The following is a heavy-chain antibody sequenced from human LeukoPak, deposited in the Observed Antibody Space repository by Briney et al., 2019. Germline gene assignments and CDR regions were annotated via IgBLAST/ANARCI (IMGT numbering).Heavy chain of an antibody. CDR2: IYHSGST. CDR1: GYSISSGYY. Sequence: PSETLSLTCTVSGYSISSGYYWGWIRQPPGKGLEWIGSIYHSGSTYYNPSLKSRVTISVDTSKNQFSLKLSSVTAADTAVYYCARADDSSGYYFYYWGQGTLVTVSS. CDR3: ARADDSSGYYFYY. D-gene: IGHD3-22*01. V-gene: IGHV4-38-2*02. J-gene: IGHJ4*02.